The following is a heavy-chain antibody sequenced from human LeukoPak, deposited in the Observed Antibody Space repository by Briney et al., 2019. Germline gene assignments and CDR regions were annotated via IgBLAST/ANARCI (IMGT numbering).Heavy chain of an antibody. Sequence: GGSLRLSCAASGFTFSSYAMSWVRQAQGKGLEWVSAISGSGGSTYYADSVKGRFTISRDNSKNTLYLQMNSLRAEDTAVYYCAKDHKWAMVVFDYWGQGTLVTVSS. D-gene: IGHD5-18*01. J-gene: IGHJ4*02. CDR2: ISGSGGST. V-gene: IGHV3-23*01. CDR1: GFTFSSYA. CDR3: AKDHKWAMVVFDY.